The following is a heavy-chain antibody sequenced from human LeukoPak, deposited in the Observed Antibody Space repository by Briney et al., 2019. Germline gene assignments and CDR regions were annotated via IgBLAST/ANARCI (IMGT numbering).Heavy chain of an antibody. CDR3: ATSSYSSSSS. D-gene: IGHD6-6*01. CDR1: GLTFPNYW. V-gene: IGHV3-7*01. J-gene: IGHJ5*02. CDR2: INHDASEK. Sequence: GGSLRLSCTASGLTFPNYWMIWVRQAPGKGLEWVANINHDASEKYYVGSVEGRFTISRDNAKNSLFLQMNSLRAEDTGVYYCATSSYSSSSSWGQGTLVTVSS.